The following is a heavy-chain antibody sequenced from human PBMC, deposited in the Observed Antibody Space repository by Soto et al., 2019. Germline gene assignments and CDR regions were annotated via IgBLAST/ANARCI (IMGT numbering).Heavy chain of an antibody. V-gene: IGHV3-53*02. D-gene: IGHD3-10*01. J-gene: IGHJ6*02. CDR1: GFIVSGNY. Sequence: EVRLVETGGDLIQPGGSLRLSCAASGFIVSGNYMSWFRHAPGKGLEWVAVIYSGGSTYYADSVKGRFTISRDNSKNTLYLQMNSLRADDTAVYYCARDGGRAEDGMDVWGQGPTVTVSS. CDR2: IYSGGST. CDR3: ARDGGRAEDGMDV.